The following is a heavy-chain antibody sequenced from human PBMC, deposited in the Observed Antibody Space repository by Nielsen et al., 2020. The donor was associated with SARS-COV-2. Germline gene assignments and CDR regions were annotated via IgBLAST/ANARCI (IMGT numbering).Heavy chain of an antibody. J-gene: IGHJ4*02. D-gene: IGHD3-3*01. Sequence: GGSLRLSCAASGFTFSDYYMSWIRQAPGKGLEWVSYISSSGSTIYYADSVKGRFTISRDNAKSALYLQMNSLRAEDTAVYYCAREGLRFLEWLPTDYWGQGTLVTVSS. V-gene: IGHV3-11*04. CDR1: GFTFSDYY. CDR3: AREGLRFLEWLPTDY. CDR2: ISSSGSTI.